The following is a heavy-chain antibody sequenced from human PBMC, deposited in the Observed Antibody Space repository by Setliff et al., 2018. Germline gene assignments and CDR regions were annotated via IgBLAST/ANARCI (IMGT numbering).Heavy chain of an antibody. CDR3: ARQPSSGAYYNPRPYYFDY. Sequence: SETLSLTCAVYGGSFSGYYWSWIRQPPGKGLEWIGEINHTGSTNYNPSLKSRVTMSADTSNNQFSLNLRSVTAADTAVYFCARQPSSGAYYNPRPYYFDYWGQGTPVTVSS. CDR1: GGSFSGYY. D-gene: IGHD3-10*01. V-gene: IGHV4-34*01. J-gene: IGHJ4*02. CDR2: INHTGST.